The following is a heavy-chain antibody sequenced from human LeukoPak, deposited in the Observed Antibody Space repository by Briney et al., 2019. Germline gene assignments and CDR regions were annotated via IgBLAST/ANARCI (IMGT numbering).Heavy chain of an antibody. CDR3: ARTQIRYNWSPGRTGFDP. V-gene: IGHV4-34*01. CDR1: GGSISSYY. D-gene: IGHD1-20*01. CDR2: INHSGST. Sequence: SETLSLTCTVSGGSISSYYWSWIRQPPGKGLEWIGEINHSGSTNYNPSLKSRVTISVDTSKNQFSLKLSSVTAADTAVYYCARTQIRYNWSPGRTGFDPWGQGTLVTVSS. J-gene: IGHJ5*02.